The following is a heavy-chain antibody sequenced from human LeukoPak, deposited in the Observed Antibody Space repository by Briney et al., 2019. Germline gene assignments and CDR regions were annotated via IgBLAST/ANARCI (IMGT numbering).Heavy chain of an antibody. CDR2: IYTSGST. D-gene: IGHD6-13*01. V-gene: IGHV4-61*02. Sequence: SETLSLTCTVSGGSISSGSYYCSWIRQPAGKGLEWIGRIYTSGSTNYNPSLKSRVTISVDTSKNQFSLKLSSVTAADTAVYYCARMYSNSWYYYYYYMDVWGKGTTVTVSS. J-gene: IGHJ6*03. CDR1: GGSISSGSYY. CDR3: ARMYSNSWYYYYYYMDV.